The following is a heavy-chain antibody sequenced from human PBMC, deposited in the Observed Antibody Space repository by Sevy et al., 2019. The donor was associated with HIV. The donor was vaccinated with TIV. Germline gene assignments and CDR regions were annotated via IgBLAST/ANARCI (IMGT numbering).Heavy chain of an antibody. J-gene: IGHJ4*02. Sequence: ASVKVSCKTSGYSFTGHYIHWVRQAPGQGLEWMGWIKSNSGDTKYAEKFQGRLTLTRDTSISTAYMDLSRLKLDDTAVFFCARDLGHGATSEGPDYWGQGTLVTVSS. CDR2: IKSNSGDT. V-gene: IGHV1-2*02. CDR3: ARDLGHGATSEGPDY. CDR1: GYSFTGHY. D-gene: IGHD4-17*01.